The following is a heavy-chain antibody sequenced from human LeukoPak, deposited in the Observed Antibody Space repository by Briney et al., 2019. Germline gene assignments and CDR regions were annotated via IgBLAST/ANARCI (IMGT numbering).Heavy chain of an antibody. J-gene: IGHJ6*02. D-gene: IGHD3-3*01. CDR3: TMLYDFWSGSGMDV. CDR1: GYTLSKAW. CDR2: IKSKTDGGTT. Sequence: GGSLRLSCAASGYTLSKAWKSCVREAPGKGRECGGRIKSKTDGGTTDYAAPGKGRFTISRDDSKNTLYLQMNSLKTEDTAVYYCTMLYDFWSGSGMDVWGQGTPVTVSS. V-gene: IGHV3-15*01.